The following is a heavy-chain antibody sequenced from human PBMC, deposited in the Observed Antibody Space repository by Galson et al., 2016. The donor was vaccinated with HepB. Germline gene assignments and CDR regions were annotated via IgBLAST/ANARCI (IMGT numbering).Heavy chain of an antibody. V-gene: IGHV3-30*18. D-gene: IGHD3-10*01. CDR3: AKSEQDHYGSGSYYLFDY. J-gene: IGHJ4*02. Sequence: SLRLSCAASGFTFSTYGMHWVRQAPGKGLEWVAFISFDVSIKYYADSVKGRFTVSRDNSKNTLFLHMNSLRAEDSAVYYCAKSEQDHYGSGSYYLFDYWGQGTLVTVSS. CDR1: GFTFSTYG. CDR2: ISFDVSIK.